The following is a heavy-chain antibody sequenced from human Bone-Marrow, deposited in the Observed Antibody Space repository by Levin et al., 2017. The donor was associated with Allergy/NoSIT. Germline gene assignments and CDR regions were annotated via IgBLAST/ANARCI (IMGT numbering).Heavy chain of an antibody. CDR3: VRVHDYDESGHSLRGAGADY. CDR1: GFKFTDLP. CDR2: FEPEDGET. J-gene: IGHJ4*02. D-gene: IGHD3-3*01. V-gene: IGHV1-24*01. Sequence: ASVKVSCKVSGFKFTDLPIHWVRQTPGKGLEWIGGFEPEDGETIHSQDFQGRLTMTEDKSTDTAYMELSSLRSEDTAGYVCVRVHDYDESGHSLRGAGADYWGQGTLVTVSS.